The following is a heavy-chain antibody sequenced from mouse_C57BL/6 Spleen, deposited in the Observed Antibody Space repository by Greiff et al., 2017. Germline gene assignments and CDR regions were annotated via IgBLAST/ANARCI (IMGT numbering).Heavy chain of an antibody. CDR2: ISNGGGST. Sequence: EVKVVESGGGLVQPGGSLKLSCAASGFTFSDYYMYWVRQTPEKRLEWVAYISNGGGSTYYPDTVKGRFTISRDNAKNTLYLQMSRLKSEDTAMYYCARQYYDYEEESYYYAMDYWGQGTSVTVSS. D-gene: IGHD2-4*01. CDR3: ARQYYDYEEESYYYAMDY. CDR1: GFTFSDYY. J-gene: IGHJ4*01. V-gene: IGHV5-12*01.